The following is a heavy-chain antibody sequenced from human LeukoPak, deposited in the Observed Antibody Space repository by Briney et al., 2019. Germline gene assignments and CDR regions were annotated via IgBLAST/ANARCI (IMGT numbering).Heavy chain of an antibody. CDR2: ISWNSGSI. CDR1: GFTFDDYA. J-gene: IGHJ3*02. D-gene: IGHD3-9*01. Sequence: GRSLRLSCAASGFTFDDYAMHWVRQAPGKGLEWVSGISWNSGSIGYADSVKGRFTISRDNAKNSLYLQMNSLRAEDTALYYCAVDLIDAFDIWGQGTMVTVSS. CDR3: AVDLIDAFDI. V-gene: IGHV3-9*01.